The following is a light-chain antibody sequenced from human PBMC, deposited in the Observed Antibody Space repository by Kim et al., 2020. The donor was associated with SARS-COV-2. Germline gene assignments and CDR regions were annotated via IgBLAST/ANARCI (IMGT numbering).Light chain of an antibody. CDR2: CAS. CDR1: QSVSSSY. CDR3: QQYGSSPEWT. J-gene: IGKJ1*01. V-gene: IGKV3-20*01. Sequence: DIVLTQSPGTLSLSPGERATLTCRASQSVSSSYLAWYQQKPGQAPRLLIYCASSRATGIPDRFSGSGAGADFTLTISRLEPEDFAVYYCQQYGSSPEWTFGQGTKVEIK.